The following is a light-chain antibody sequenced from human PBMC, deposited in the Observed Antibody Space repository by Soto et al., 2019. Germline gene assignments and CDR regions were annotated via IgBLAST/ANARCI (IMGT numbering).Light chain of an antibody. J-gene: IGLJ1*01. CDR1: TRDVGGYNY. CDR2: DVS. V-gene: IGLV2-14*01. Sequence: QSLLTQPAPLSGSPGHPSTISCTGTTRDVGGYNYVSWYQQHPGKAPKLMIYDVSNRPSGVSNRFSGSKSGNTASLTISGLQAEDEADYYCSSYTSSSTLYVFVTGTKVTVL. CDR3: SSYTSSSTLYV.